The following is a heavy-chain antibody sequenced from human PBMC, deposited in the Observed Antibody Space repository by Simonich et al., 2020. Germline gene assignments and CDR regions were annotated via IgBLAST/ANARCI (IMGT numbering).Heavy chain of an antibody. Sequence: QVQLQQWGAGLLKPSETLSLTCAVYGGSFSGYYWSWIRQPPGKGLEWIGEINHSGSTNYNPSLKGRGTISVDTSKNQFSLKLSSVTAADTAVYYCARGLRVAAAGTAFQHWGQGTLVTVSS. J-gene: IGHJ1*01. D-gene: IGHD6-13*01. V-gene: IGHV4-34*01. CDR1: GGSFSGYY. CDR2: INHSGST. CDR3: ARGLRVAAAGTAFQH.